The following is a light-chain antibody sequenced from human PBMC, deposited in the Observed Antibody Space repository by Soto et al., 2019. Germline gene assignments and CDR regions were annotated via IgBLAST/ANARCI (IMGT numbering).Light chain of an antibody. CDR1: QTINTY. CDR3: QQSYSIPRT. V-gene: IGKV1-39*01. J-gene: IGKJ2*01. Sequence: DIQMTQSPSSLSASVGDRVTITCRASQTINTYLNWYQQKLGKAPKLLIYAAFTLQSGVPSRFSGSGSGTDFTLTISSLQPEDFATYYCQQSYSIPRTFDQGTKLQIK. CDR2: AAF.